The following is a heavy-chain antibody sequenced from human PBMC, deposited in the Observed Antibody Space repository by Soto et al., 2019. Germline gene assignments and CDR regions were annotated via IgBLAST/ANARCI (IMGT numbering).Heavy chain of an antibody. CDR1: GYRLSDYY. CDR3: ARGATRDGYSSGWYGGNWFDP. D-gene: IGHD6-19*01. CDR2: ISAYSGDT. V-gene: IGHV1-18*04. Sequence: ASVKVSCKASGYRLSDYYLRWVRQAPGQGPEWMGWISAYSGDTNYAQKLKGRVTMTTDTSTSTAYMELRSLRSDDTAVYYCARGATRDGYSSGWYGGNWFDPWGQGTLVTVSS. J-gene: IGHJ5*02.